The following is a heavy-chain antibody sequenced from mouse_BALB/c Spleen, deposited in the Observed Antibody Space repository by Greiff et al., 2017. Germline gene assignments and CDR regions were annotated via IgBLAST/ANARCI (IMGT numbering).Heavy chain of an antibody. D-gene: IGHD2-1*01. Sequence: EVHLVESGGGLVQPGGSLKLSCAASGFTFSSYGMSWVRQTPDKRLELVATINSNGGSTYYPDSVKGRFTISRDNAKNTLYLQMSSLKSEDTAMYYCARFYYGNAMDYWGQGTSVTVSS. CDR1: GFTFSSYG. CDR3: ARFYYGNAMDY. CDR2: INSNGGST. J-gene: IGHJ4*01. V-gene: IGHV5-6-3*01.